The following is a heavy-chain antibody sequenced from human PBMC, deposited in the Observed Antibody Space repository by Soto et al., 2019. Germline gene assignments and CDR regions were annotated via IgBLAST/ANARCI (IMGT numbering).Heavy chain of an antibody. D-gene: IGHD1-26*01. V-gene: IGHV3-48*02. J-gene: IGHJ4*01. CDR2: ISSGSDTI. CDR1: GFTFSDYG. CDR3: ASVCKTWEDDY. Sequence: EVQLVESGGGLVQPGGSLRLSCSVSGFTFSDYGVHWVRQAPGKGLEWISYISSGSDTIYYAESVQGRFTNSRDDAKNSPFLQMNNLRNEDTAVYYCASVCKTWEDDYWGHGTLVTVPS.